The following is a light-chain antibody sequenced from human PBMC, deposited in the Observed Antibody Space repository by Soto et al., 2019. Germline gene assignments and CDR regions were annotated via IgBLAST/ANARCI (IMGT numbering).Light chain of an antibody. Sequence: QSALTQPASVCGSPRQSITISCTGTSSDVGGYNYVSWYQQHPGKAPKLMIYDVSNRPSGVSNRFSGSKSGNTASLTISGLQAEDEADYYCCSYTTSSTVLFGGGTQLTVL. CDR2: DVS. V-gene: IGLV2-14*03. CDR3: CSYTTSSTVL. CDR1: SSDVGGYNY. J-gene: IGLJ2*01.